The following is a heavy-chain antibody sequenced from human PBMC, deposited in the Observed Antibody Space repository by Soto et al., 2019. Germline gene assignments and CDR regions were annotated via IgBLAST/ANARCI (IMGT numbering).Heavy chain of an antibody. CDR2: ISGFGTYT. V-gene: IGHV3-11*06. CDR3: AREWAQFYTLTVKVDS. CDR1: GFNFSGYY. J-gene: IGHJ4*02. Sequence: GGYVRPSSADSGFNFSGYYMNWIRQPPGKEPEWDSYISGFGTYTNKEESVKGRFTISRANSKQFVFLQMNSLRPEDTAVYCCAREWAQFYTLTVKVDSWGQGTLVTVSS. D-gene: IGHD3-9*01.